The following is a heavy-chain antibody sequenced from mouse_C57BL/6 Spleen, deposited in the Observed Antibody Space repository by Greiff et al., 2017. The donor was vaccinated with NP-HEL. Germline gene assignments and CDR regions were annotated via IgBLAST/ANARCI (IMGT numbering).Heavy chain of an antibody. Sequence: QVQLQQPGAELVRPGSSVKLSCKASGYTFTSYWMDWVKQRPGQGLEWIGTIYPSDSETHYNQKFKDKATLTVDKSSSTAYMQLSSLTSEDSAVYYCARGVYGSSLDYWGQGTTLTVSS. V-gene: IGHV1-61*01. D-gene: IGHD1-1*01. CDR3: ARGVYGSSLDY. CDR1: GYTFTSYW. J-gene: IGHJ2*01. CDR2: IYPSDSET.